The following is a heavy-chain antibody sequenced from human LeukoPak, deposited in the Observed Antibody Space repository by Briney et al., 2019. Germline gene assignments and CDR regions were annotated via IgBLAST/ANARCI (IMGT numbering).Heavy chain of an antibody. D-gene: IGHD2-15*01. CDR3: ARASWGYCSGNSCYSGHWFDP. Sequence: SDTLSLTCTVSGGSTSSSSHYWGWIRQPPGKGLEWIGTIYYSGRTYYKSSLKSRVSMSVDTSKNHLSLRLSSVTAADTAVYYCARASWGYCSGNSCYSGHWFDPWGQGTLVTVSS. CDR2: IYYSGRT. J-gene: IGHJ5*02. V-gene: IGHV4-39*07. CDR1: GGSTSSSSHY.